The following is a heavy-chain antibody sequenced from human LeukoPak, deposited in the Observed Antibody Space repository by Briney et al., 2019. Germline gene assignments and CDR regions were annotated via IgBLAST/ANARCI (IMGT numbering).Heavy chain of an antibody. CDR1: GYTFSSYD. Sequence: ASAMVSCKASGYTFSSYDINWVRQAPGQGLEWMGWMKPNSGNTGYAQKFQGRVTMTRDTSISTAYMELSSLRSEDTAVYYCTTVTPYPDYWGQGTLVTVSS. CDR2: MKPNSGNT. J-gene: IGHJ4*02. V-gene: IGHV1-8*01. D-gene: IGHD4-17*01. CDR3: TTVTPYPDY.